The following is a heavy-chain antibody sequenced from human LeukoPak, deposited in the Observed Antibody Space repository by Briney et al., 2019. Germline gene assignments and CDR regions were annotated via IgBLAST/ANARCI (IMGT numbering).Heavy chain of an antibody. CDR3: ARSPTGSGWYYFDY. D-gene: IGHD6-19*01. Sequence: GGSLRLSCAASGSTFSSYEMNWVRQAPGKGLEWISYISNSGSTIYYADSVKGRFTISRDNAKNSLYLQMNSLRAEDTAVYYCARSPTGSGWYYFDYWGQGTLVTVSS. V-gene: IGHV3-48*03. CDR1: GSTFSSYE. J-gene: IGHJ4*02. CDR2: ISNSGSTI.